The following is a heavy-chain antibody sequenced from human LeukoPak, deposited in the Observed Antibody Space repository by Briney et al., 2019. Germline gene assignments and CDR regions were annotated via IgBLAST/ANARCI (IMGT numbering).Heavy chain of an antibody. V-gene: IGHV1-46*01. D-gene: IGHD3-3*01. CDR1: GYTFTSYY. CDR3: AREGPYYDFWSGTYYYYYYYMDV. J-gene: IGHJ6*03. Sequence: ASVKVSCKASGYTFTSYYMHWVRQAPGQGLEWMGIINPSGGSTSYAQKFQGRVTMTRDMSTSTVYMELSSLRSEDTAVYYCAREGPYYDFWSGTYYYYYYYMDVWGKGTTVTVSS. CDR2: INPSGGST.